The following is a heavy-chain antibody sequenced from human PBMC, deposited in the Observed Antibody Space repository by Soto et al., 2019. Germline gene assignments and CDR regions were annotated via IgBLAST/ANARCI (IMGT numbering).Heavy chain of an antibody. Sequence: GGSLRLSCAASGFTFSSYWMSWVRQAPGKGLEWVANIKQDGSEKYYVDSVKGRFTISRDNAKNSLYLQMNSLRAEDTAVYYCASGGELRYFDWLFYNDAFDIWGQGTMVTVSS. CDR3: ASGGELRYFDWLFYNDAFDI. CDR1: GFTFSSYW. CDR2: IKQDGSEK. D-gene: IGHD3-9*01. V-gene: IGHV3-7*05. J-gene: IGHJ3*02.